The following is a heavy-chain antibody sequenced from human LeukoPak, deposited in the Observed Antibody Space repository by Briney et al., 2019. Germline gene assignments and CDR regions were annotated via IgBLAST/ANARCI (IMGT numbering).Heavy chain of an antibody. CDR2: IYYSGST. J-gene: IGHJ3*02. CDR1: GGSISSYY. V-gene: IGHV4-59*01. D-gene: IGHD5-24*01. Sequence: SETLSLTCTVPGGSISSYYWSWIRQPPGKGLEWIGYIYYSGSTNYNPSLKSRVTISVDTSKNQFSLKLSSVTAADTAVYYCARSSRDGYKNDAFDIWGQGTMVTVSS. CDR3: ARSSRDGYKNDAFDI.